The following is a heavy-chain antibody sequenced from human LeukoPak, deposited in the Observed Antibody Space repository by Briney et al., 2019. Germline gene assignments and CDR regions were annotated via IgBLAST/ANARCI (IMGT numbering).Heavy chain of an antibody. V-gene: IGHV4-59*01. CDR3: ARVSAAGTGPDS. J-gene: IGHJ4*02. CDR1: GGSISSDY. CDR2: MSNSGHT. D-gene: IGHD6-13*01. Sequence: PSETLSLTCTVSGGSISSDYWTWIRQSPGKGLEWIGFMSNSGHTDSTPSLKSRVTISLDTSKNQFSLKLNSATAADTAVYYCARVSAAGTGPDSWGQGTLVTVSS.